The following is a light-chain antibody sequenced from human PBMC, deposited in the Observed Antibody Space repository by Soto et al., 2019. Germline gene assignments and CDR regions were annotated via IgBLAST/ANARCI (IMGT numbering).Light chain of an antibody. CDR2: DAS. Sequence: EILMTQSPATLSVSPGDGATLSCRASQSVLNYLAWYQQKPGQAPRLLIYDASTRATSIQARFRGGGSGTEFTLTISSLQSEDFAIYYCKQYHSWPSFGQGTKVDIK. V-gene: IGKV3-15*01. J-gene: IGKJ1*01. CDR3: KQYHSWPS. CDR1: QSVLNY.